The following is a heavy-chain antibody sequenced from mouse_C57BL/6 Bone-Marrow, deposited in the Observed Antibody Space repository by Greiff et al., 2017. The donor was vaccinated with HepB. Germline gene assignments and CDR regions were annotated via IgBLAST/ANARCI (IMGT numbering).Heavy chain of an antibody. CDR3: ASKSSGAMDY. CDR2: ISYDGSN. D-gene: IGHD1-1*01. Sequence: EVKLVESGPGLVKPSQSLSLTCSVTGYSITSGYYWNWIRQFPGNKLEWMGYISYDGSNNYNPSLKNRISITRDTSKNQFFLKLNSVTTEDTATYYCASKSSGAMDYWGQGTSVTVSS. J-gene: IGHJ4*01. CDR1: GYSITSGYY. V-gene: IGHV3-6*01.